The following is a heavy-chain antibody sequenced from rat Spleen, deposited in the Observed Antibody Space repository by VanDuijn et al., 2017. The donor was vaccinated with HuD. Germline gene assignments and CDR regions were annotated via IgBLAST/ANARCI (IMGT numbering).Heavy chain of an antibody. CDR2: INYDGSST. CDR3: ARSVFDY. Sequence: EVQLVESDRGLVQPGRSLKLSCAASGFTFNDYYMAWVRQAPTKGLEWVATINYDGSSTNYRDSVKGRFTISRDNAKSTLYLQMDSLKSEDTATYYCARSVFDYWGQGVMVTVSS. J-gene: IGHJ2*01. V-gene: IGHV5-7*01. CDR1: GFTFNDYY.